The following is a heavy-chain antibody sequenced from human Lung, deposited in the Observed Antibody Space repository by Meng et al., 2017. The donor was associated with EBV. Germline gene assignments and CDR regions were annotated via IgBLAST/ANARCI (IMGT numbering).Heavy chain of an antibody. CDR3: ARDPSNTSGRYAYFDY. CDR2: ISCYNGDT. V-gene: IGHV1-18*01. CDR1: GYTFTHPD. Sequence: LVQSGAEVKDPGASVRVSDKASGYTFTHPDISWIQQAPGQGLEWMGWISCYNGDTNYAQKLQGRVTMTTDTSTNTAYMDLRSLRSDDTAVYYCARDPSNTSGRYAYFDYWGQGTLVTVSS. J-gene: IGHJ4*02. D-gene: IGHD6-19*01.